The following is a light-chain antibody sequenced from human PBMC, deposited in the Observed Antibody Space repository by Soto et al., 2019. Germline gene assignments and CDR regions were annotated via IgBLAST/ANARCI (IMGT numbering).Light chain of an antibody. J-gene: IGKJ3*01. CDR1: QGIRNF. CDR2: AAS. V-gene: IGKV1-27*01. Sequence: DIQMTQSPTSLSASVGDRVTITCRASQGIRNFVAWYQQKPGKAPKLLIYAASTLQSGVPSRFSGSGSGTDFPLTISSLQPEDVATYSCQQYSSVPVFGPGTKVEIK. CDR3: QQYSSVPV.